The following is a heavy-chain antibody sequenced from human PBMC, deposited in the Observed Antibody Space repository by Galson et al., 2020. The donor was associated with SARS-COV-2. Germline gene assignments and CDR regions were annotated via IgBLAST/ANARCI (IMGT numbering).Heavy chain of an antibody. J-gene: IGHJ4*02. CDR3: ARARRITIFGVVIIPAFFDY. CDR2: IIPILGIA. D-gene: IGHD3-3*01. V-gene: IGHV1-69*10. CDR1: GGTFSSYA. Sequence: SVKVSCKASGGTFSSYAISWVRQAPGQGLEWMGGIIPILGIANYAQKFQGRVTITADKSTSTAYMELSSLRSEDTAVYYCARARRITIFGVVIIPAFFDYWGQGTLVTVSS.